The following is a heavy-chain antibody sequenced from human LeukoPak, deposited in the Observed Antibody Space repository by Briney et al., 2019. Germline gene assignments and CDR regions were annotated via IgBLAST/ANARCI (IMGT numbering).Heavy chain of an antibody. D-gene: IGHD5-18*01. J-gene: IGHJ4*02. CDR2: IYSGGTT. Sequence: WGSLRLSCAASGFTVSTNCMTLGRPAPGKGLEWGSTIYSGGTTHYADSVMGRFTISRHNSRNTLYLQMNSLRAEDTAVYYCARVDTVMAYYFDLWGQGTLVTVSS. CDR3: ARVDTVMAYYFDL. V-gene: IGHV3-53*04. CDR1: GFTVSTNC.